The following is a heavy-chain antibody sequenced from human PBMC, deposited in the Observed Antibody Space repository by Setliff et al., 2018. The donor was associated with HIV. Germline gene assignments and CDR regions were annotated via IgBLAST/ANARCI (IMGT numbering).Heavy chain of an antibody. D-gene: IGHD3-10*01. V-gene: IGHV4-34*01. CDR3: ARNDYGSGTYNWFDP. Sequence: SETLSLTCAVYGGSFSGYYWSWIRQPPGKGLEWIGEINHSGSTNYNPSLKSRVTISVDTSKNQFSLKLSSVTAADTAVYYCARNDYGSGTYNWFDPWGQGTLVTAPQ. J-gene: IGHJ5*02. CDR2: INHSGST. CDR1: GGSFSGYY.